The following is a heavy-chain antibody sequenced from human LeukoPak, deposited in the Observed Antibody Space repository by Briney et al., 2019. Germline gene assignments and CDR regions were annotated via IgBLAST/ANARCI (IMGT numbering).Heavy chain of an antibody. V-gene: IGHV3-15*01. CDR2: IKSKTDGGTT. CDR3: TTVVGSGYSYTDY. Sequence: GGSLRLSCAASGFTFSNAWMSWVRQAPGKGLEWVGRIKSKTDGGTTDYAAPVKGRFTISRDDLKNTLYLQMNSLKTEDTAVYYCTTVVGSGYSYTDYWGQGTLVTVSS. J-gene: IGHJ4*02. D-gene: IGHD3-22*01. CDR1: GFTFSNAW.